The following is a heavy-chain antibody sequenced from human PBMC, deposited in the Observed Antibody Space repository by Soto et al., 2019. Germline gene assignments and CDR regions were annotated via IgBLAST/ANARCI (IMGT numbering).Heavy chain of an antibody. J-gene: IGHJ4*02. CDR1: GFTFSSYA. D-gene: IGHD1-7*01. CDR2: ISGSGGST. CDR3: XXXXXXXNYSILFDY. Sequence: EVQLLESGGGLVQPGGSLRLSCAASGFTFSSYAMSWVRQAPGKGLEWVSAISGSGGSTYYADSVKGRFTISRDNSKNTLXXXXXXXXXXXXXXXXXXXXXXXXNYSILFDYWGQGTLVTVSS. V-gene: IGHV3-23*01.